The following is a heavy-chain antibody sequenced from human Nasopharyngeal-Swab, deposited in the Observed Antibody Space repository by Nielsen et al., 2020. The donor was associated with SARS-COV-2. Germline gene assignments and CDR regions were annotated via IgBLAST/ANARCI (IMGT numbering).Heavy chain of an antibody. D-gene: IGHD4-11*01. CDR1: GFTFDDYA. CDR3: AKDGYSNYFDY. Sequence: SLKISCAASGFTFDDYAMHWVRQAPGKGLEWVSGISWNSGSIGYADSVKGRFTISRDNAKNSLYLQMNSLRTEDTALYYCAKDGYSNYFDYWGQGTLVTVSS. CDR2: ISWNSGSI. V-gene: IGHV3-9*01. J-gene: IGHJ4*02.